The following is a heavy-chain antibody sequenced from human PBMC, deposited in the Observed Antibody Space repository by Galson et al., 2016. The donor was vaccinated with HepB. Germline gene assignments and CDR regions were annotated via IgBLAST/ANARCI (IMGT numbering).Heavy chain of an antibody. CDR3: AKSGKHLWSIDY. CDR2: ICGSGGTT. V-gene: IGHV3-23*01. D-gene: IGHD5-18*01. Sequence: SLRLSCAASGFTFSSYAMSWVRQAPGKGLEWVSAICGSGGTTYYADSVNGRFTISRDNSKNTLCVQMNSLRAEDMAIYYCAKSGKHLWSIDYWGRGALVTVSS. J-gene: IGHJ4*02. CDR1: GFTFSSYA.